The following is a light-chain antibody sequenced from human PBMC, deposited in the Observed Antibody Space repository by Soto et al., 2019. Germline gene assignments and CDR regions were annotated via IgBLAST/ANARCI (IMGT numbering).Light chain of an antibody. CDR2: SNN. CDR3: AAWDDSLSEV. J-gene: IGLJ1*01. CDR1: SSNIGSNY. Sequence: QSVLAQPPSASGTPGQRVTISCSGSSSNIGSNYVYWYQQLPGTALKLLIYSNNQRPSGVPDRFSGSKSGTSASLAISGLRSEDEADYYCAAWDDSLSEVFGTGTKVTVL. V-gene: IGLV1-47*02.